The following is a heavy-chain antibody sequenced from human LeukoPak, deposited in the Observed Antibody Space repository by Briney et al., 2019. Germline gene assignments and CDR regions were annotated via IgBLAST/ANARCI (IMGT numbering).Heavy chain of an antibody. Sequence: ASVKVSCKVSGYTFTGYYMHGVRQAPGQGREWMGWINPNSGGTNYAQKFQGRVTMTRDTSISTAYMELSRLRSDDTAVYYCARERKAAAAPCADYWGQGTLVTVSS. CDR2: INPNSGGT. CDR3: ARERKAAAAPCADY. J-gene: IGHJ4*02. V-gene: IGHV1-2*02. D-gene: IGHD6-13*01. CDR1: GYTFTGYY.